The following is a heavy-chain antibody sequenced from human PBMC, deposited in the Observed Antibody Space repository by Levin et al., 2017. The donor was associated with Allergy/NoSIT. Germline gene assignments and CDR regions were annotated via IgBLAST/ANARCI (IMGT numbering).Heavy chain of an antibody. J-gene: IGHJ6*02. CDR2: IGTAGDT. CDR1: GFTFSSYD. D-gene: IGHD6-6*01. V-gene: IGHV3-13*01. CDR3: ARAGYSSSEYYYYYYGMDV. Sequence: PGESLKISCAASGFTFSSYDMHWVRQATGKGLEWVSAIGTAGDTYYPGSVKGRFTISRENAKNSLYLQMNSLRAGDTAVYYCARAGYSSSEYYYYYYGMDVWGQGTTVTVSS.